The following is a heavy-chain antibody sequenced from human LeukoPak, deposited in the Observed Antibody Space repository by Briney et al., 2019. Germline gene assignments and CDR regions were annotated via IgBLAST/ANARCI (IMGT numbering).Heavy chain of an antibody. Sequence: PSETLSLTCTVSGGSISSYYWSWIRQPPGKGLEWIGEINHSGSTNYDPSLKSRVTISVDTSKNQFSLRLSSVTAADTAVYYCARGGYCSGFSCYFDYWGQGTLVTVSS. D-gene: IGHD2-15*01. CDR3: ARGGYCSGFSCYFDY. CDR2: INHSGST. J-gene: IGHJ4*02. V-gene: IGHV4-34*01. CDR1: GGSISSYY.